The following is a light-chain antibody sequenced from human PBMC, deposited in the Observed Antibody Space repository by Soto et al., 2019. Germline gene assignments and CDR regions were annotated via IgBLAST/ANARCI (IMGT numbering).Light chain of an antibody. V-gene: IGKV3-15*01. CDR2: GAS. J-gene: IGKJ1*01. Sequence: EIVMTQSPATLSVSPGARATLSCRASQSVSSNLAWYQQKPGQAPRLLIYGASTRATGIPARFSVSGSWTEFTLTISSLQAEDFAVYYCQQYNNWPLTFGQGTKVESK. CDR3: QQYNNWPLT. CDR1: QSVSSN.